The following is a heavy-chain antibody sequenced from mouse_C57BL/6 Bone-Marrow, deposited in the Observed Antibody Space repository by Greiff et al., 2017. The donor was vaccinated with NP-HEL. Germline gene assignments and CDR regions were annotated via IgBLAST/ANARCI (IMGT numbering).Heavy chain of an antibody. CDR3: ARPYYGSSSYAMDY. J-gene: IGHJ4*01. Sequence: VQLQQSGPELVKPGASVKISCKASGYTFTDYYMNWVKQSHGKSLEWIGDINPNNGGTSYNQKFKGKATLTVDKSSSTAYMELRSLTSEDSAVYYCARPYYGSSSYAMDYWGQGTSVTVSS. D-gene: IGHD1-1*01. CDR1: GYTFTDYY. CDR2: INPNNGGT. V-gene: IGHV1-26*01.